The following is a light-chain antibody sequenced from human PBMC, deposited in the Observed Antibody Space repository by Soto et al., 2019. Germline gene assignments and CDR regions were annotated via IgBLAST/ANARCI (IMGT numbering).Light chain of an antibody. Sequence: DIQMTQSPSSLSASVGDRFTITCRASQSISSYLNWYQQKPGKAPKLLMYAASSLQSGVPSRFSGSGSGTDFTLTISSLQPEDFATYYCQQSYSTPSITVGQGTRLEIK. V-gene: IGKV1-39*01. J-gene: IGKJ5*01. CDR2: AAS. CDR3: QQSYSTPSIT. CDR1: QSISSY.